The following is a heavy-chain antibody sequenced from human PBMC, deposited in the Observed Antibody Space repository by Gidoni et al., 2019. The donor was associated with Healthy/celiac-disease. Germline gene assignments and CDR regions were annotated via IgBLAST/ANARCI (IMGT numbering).Heavy chain of an antibody. CDR2: ISYSGST. CDR1: GGAISSGGYY. V-gene: IGHV4-31*03. D-gene: IGHD2-15*01. J-gene: IGHJ5*02. Sequence: QVQLQESGPGLVKPSQTLSLTCTVSGGAISSGGYYWSWIRQHPGKGLEWIGYISYSGSTSYHPSLKSRVTLSVDASKNQFSLKLSSVTAADTAVYYCARDSEGYCSGGSCYSGGWFDPWGQGPLVTVSS. CDR3: ARDSEGYCSGGSCYSGGWFDP.